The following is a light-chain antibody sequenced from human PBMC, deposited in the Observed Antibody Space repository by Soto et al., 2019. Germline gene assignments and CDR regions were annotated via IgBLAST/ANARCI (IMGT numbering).Light chain of an antibody. V-gene: IGLV2-11*01. J-gene: IGLJ3*02. Sequence: QSALTQPRSVSGSPGQSVTISCTGTSSDVGDYNYVSWYQQLPGKAPKLMIYDVSERPSGVPDRFSGSKSANTASLTISGLQAEDEADYYCCSYAGRYTRVFGGGTKLTVL. CDR1: SSDVGDYNY. CDR3: CSYAGRYTRV. CDR2: DVS.